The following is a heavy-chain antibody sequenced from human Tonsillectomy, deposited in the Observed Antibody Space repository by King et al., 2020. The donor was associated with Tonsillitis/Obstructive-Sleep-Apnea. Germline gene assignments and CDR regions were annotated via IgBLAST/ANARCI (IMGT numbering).Heavy chain of an antibody. V-gene: IGHV3-74*01. CDR2: INSDGTTT. J-gene: IGHJ6*02. CDR3: ARIYYPLIPIGGSYYYGMDV. Sequence: VQLVESGGGLVQPGGSLRLSCAASGFNFSSYWMHWVRQAPGKGLVWVSRINSDGTTTDYADSVKGRFTISRDNAKNSLFLQMNSLRAEDTAVYYCARIYYPLIPIGGSYYYGMDVWGQGTTITVSS. CDR1: GFNFSSYW. D-gene: IGHD1-26*01.